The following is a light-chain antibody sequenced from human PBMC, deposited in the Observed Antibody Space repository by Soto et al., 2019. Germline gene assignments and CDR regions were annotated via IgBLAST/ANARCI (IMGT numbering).Light chain of an antibody. CDR2: EVN. CDR3: CSYVGSSILM. CDR1: SSDVGLYNL. Sequence: QSALTQPASMSGSPGQSITISCTGTSSDVGLYNLVSWYQHLPGKAPKLIIYEVNERPSVISDRFSDSKSGNTASLTISGLQDEDEADYYCCSYVGSSILMFGGGTKLTVL. V-gene: IGLV2-23*02. J-gene: IGLJ3*02.